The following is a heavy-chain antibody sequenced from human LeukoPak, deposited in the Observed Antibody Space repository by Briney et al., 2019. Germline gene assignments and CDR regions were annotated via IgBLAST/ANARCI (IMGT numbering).Heavy chain of an antibody. V-gene: IGHV3-74*01. Sequence: PGGSLRLSCAASGFTFSSYWMRWVRQAPGKGLVWVSRINNDGSSTSYADSVKGRFTISRDNAKNTLYLQMNSLRAEDTAVYYCARNGGAGRTTFDSWGQGTLVTVSS. J-gene: IGHJ4*02. CDR3: ARNGGAGRTTFDS. D-gene: IGHD2-21*01. CDR1: GFTFSSYW. CDR2: INNDGSST.